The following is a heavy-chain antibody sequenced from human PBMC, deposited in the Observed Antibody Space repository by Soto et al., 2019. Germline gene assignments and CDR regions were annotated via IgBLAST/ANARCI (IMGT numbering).Heavy chain of an antibody. CDR3: AMWDCSAGCCYPRYYYYMDV. CDR2: IIPILGIA. J-gene: IGHJ6*03. D-gene: IGHD2-15*01. CDR1: GGTFSSYT. Sequence: QVQLVQSGAEVKKPGSSVKVSCKASGGTFSSYTISWVRQAPGQGLEWMGRIIPILGIANYAQKFQGRVTITAHKSMSTAYMELSSLRSEDTAVYYCAMWDCSAGCCYPRYYYYMDVWGKWTTVTVSS. V-gene: IGHV1-69*02.